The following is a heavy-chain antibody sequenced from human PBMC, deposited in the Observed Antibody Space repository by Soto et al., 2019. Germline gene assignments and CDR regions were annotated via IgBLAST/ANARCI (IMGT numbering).Heavy chain of an antibody. CDR2: SNEGSGNS. V-gene: IGHV1-3*01. CDR1: GYNFKNYA. J-gene: IGHJ4*02. D-gene: IGHD3-3*01. Sequence: QVQLVQSGAEVKRPGASVRVSCKASGYNFKNYAIHWVRQAPGQRLEWMGWSNEGSGNSRYSQKFQGRVSITRDTSANTAYMDLSSLQSEDTATYYCLRDDRAISGVVTLDYSGPGTLVTVSS. CDR3: LRDDRAISGVVTLDY.